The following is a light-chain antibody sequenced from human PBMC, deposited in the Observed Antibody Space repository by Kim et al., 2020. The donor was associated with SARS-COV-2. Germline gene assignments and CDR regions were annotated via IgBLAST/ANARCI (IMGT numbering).Light chain of an antibody. Sequence: SASVGDRVTITCLASQVIHTFLAWFQQKPGQAPKSLIYAASNLHSGIPARFSGSGSGTDFTLTISSLHPEDFAIYYCQQYNRYPYTFGQGTKLEI. CDR2: AAS. V-gene: IGKV1-16*01. CDR1: QVIHTF. J-gene: IGKJ2*01. CDR3: QQYNRYPYT.